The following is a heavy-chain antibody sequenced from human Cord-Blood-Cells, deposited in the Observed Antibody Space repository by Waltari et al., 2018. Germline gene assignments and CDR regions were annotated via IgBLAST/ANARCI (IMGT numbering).Heavy chain of an antibody. CDR2: IRSKDYGGTT. J-gene: IGHJ3*02. Sequence: EVQLVESGGGLVQPGRSLRPSCTALGFTLGYYAMRWVRQAPGKGLEWVGFIRSKDYGGTTEYAAAVKGRFTISRDDSKSIAYLQMNSLKTEDTAVYYCTRARYDACDIWGQGTMVTVSS. CDR1: GFTLGYYA. CDR3: TRARYDACDI. V-gene: IGHV3-49*04.